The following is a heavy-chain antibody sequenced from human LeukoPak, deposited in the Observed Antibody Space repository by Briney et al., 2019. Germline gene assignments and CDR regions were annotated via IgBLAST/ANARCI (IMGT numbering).Heavy chain of an antibody. CDR3: ARAIAAAGPLDY. CDR2: IYTSGST. Sequence: SSETLSLTCTVFGGSISSYSWSWIRQPAGKGLEWIGRIYTSGSTNYNPSLKSRVTMSVDTSKNQFSLKLSSVTAADTAVYYCARAIAAAGPLDYWGQGTLVTVSS. D-gene: IGHD6-13*01. J-gene: IGHJ4*02. V-gene: IGHV4-4*07. CDR1: GGSISSYS.